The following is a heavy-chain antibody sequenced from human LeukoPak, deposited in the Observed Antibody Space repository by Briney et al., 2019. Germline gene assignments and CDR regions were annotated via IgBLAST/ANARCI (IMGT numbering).Heavy chain of an antibody. J-gene: IGHJ5*02. CDR2: IYHSGST. Sequence: SETLSLTCAVSGYSISSGYYWGWIRQPPGKGLEWIGSIYHSGSTYYNPSLKSRGTISVDTSKNQFSLKLSSVTAADTAVYYCAIGGYCSSTSCYEGFDPWGQGTLVTVSS. D-gene: IGHD2-2*01. CDR1: GYSISSGYY. CDR3: AIGGYCSSTSCYEGFDP. V-gene: IGHV4-38-2*01.